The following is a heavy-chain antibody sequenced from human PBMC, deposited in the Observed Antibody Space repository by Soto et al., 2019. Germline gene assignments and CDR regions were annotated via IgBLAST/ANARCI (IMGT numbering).Heavy chain of an antibody. D-gene: IGHD5-12*01. J-gene: IGHJ6*02. CDR1: GFTFSSYE. V-gene: IGHV3-48*03. Sequence: LRLSCAASGFTFSSYEMNWVRQAPGKGLEWVSYISSSGSTIYYADSVKGRFTISRDNAKNSLYLQMNSLRAEDTAVYYCATTYSGYDPYYYYYYGMDVWGQGTTVTVSS. CDR2: ISSSGSTI. CDR3: ATTYSGYDPYYYYYYGMDV.